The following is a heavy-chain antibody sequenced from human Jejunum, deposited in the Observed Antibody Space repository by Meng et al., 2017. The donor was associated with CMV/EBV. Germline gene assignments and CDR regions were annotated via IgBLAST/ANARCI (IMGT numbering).Heavy chain of an antibody. J-gene: IGHJ4*02. Sequence: SCAASGFTFSGSAVHWVRQASGKGLEWVGRIRGKAHSYATAYAASVKGRFTISRDDSKNTAYLQMNSLKTEDTAVYYCARGNALDYWGLGTLVTVSS. V-gene: IGHV3-73*01. CDR1: GFTFSGSA. CDR2: IRGKAHSYAT. CDR3: ARGNALDY.